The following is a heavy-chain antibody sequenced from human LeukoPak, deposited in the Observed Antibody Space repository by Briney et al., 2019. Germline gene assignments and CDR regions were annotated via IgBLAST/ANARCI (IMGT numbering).Heavy chain of an antibody. V-gene: IGHV1-69*13. CDR3: ARAPRSGSSAFDY. D-gene: IGHD1-26*01. J-gene: IGHJ4*02. Sequence: SVKVSCKASGGTFSSYAISWVRQAPGQGLEWMGGIIPIFGTANYAQKFQGRVTITADESTSTAYMELSSLRSEDTAVYYCARAPRSGSSAFDYWGQGTLVTVSS. CDR2: IIPIFGTA. CDR1: GGTFSSYA.